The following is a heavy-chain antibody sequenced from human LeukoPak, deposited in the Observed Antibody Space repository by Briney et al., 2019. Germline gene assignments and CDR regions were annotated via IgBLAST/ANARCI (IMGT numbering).Heavy chain of an antibody. J-gene: IGHJ4*02. CDR1: GDSVSNNNGA. D-gene: IGHD6-19*01. V-gene: IGHV6-1*01. CDR3: ARDLGTSGWYTFDF. CDR2: TYYRSKWYN. Sequence: SQTLSLTCAISGDSVSNNNGAWNWIRQSPSRGLEWLGRTYYRSKWYNDYAAFIQGRITINPDTSKNQFSLQLNSVTPEDTAVYYCARDLGTSGWYTFDFWGQGTLVTVSS.